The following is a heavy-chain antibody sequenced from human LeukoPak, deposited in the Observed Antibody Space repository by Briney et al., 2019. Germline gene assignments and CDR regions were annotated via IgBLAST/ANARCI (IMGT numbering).Heavy chain of an antibody. J-gene: IGHJ6*02. CDR2: INYDGSST. CDR3: ARGYYEMDV. CDR1: GFTFSSYW. V-gene: IGHV3-74*01. Sequence: PGGSLGLSCEVSGFTFSSYWMNWVRQVPGKGPVWVSRINYDGSSTNYADSVKGRVTISRDNAKNTLYLQMSSLRAEDTAVYFCARGYYEMDVWGQGTTVTVSS.